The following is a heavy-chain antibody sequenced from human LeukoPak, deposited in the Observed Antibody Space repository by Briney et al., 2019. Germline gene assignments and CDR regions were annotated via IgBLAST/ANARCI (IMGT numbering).Heavy chain of an antibody. CDR3: AREGPFRHDSSAYPARWFDP. J-gene: IGHJ5*02. CDR1: GGSFSGYY. D-gene: IGHD3-22*01. Sequence: SETLSLTCAVYGGSFSGYYWSWIRQPPGKGLEWFGEINHSGSTNYNPSLKSRVTISVDPSKNQFSLKLSSVTAADTAVYYCAREGPFRHDSSAYPARWFDPWGQGTLVTVSS. V-gene: IGHV4-34*01. CDR2: INHSGST.